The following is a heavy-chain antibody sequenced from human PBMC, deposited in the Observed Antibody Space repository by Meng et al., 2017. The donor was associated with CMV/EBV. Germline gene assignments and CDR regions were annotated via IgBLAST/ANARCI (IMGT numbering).Heavy chain of an antibody. CDR3: AKDVDARSSWDDAFDI. Sequence: SLKISCAASGFTFDDYGMHWVRQAPGKGLEWVSSISWNNGSISYADSVKGRFTISRDNAKNSLYLQMNSLRPEDTVLYYCAKDVDARSSWDDAFDIWGQGTLVTVSS. J-gene: IGHJ3*02. V-gene: IGHV3-9*01. CDR1: GFTFDDYG. CDR2: ISWNNGSI. D-gene: IGHD6-13*01.